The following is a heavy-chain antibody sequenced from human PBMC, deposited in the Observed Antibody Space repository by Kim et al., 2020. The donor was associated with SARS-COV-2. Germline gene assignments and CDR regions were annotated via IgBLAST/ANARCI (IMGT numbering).Heavy chain of an antibody. CDR1: GFTFSSYA. V-gene: IGHV3-30*04. CDR3: ARDLNVMAVAGEGVDY. J-gene: IGHJ4*02. CDR2: ISYDGSNK. D-gene: IGHD6-19*01. Sequence: GGSLRLSCAASGFTFSSYAMHWVRQAPGKGLEWVAVISYDGSNKYYADSVKGRFTISRDNSKNTLYLQMNSLRAEDTAVYYCARDLNVMAVAGEGVDYWGQGTLVTVSS.